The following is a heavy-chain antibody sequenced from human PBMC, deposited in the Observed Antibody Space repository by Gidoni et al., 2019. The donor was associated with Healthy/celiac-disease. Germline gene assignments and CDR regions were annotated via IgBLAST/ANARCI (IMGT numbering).Heavy chain of an antibody. Sequence: EVQLLESGGGLVQPGGSLRLSCAASGFTFSSYAMSWVRQAPGKGLEWVSAISGSGGSTYYADSVKGRFTISRDNSKNTLYLQMNSLRAEDTAVYYCAKREGRYGDYLDKTTTLVYWGQGTLVTVSS. CDR3: AKREGRYGDYLDKTTTLVY. D-gene: IGHD4-17*01. J-gene: IGHJ4*02. V-gene: IGHV3-23*01. CDR1: GFTFSSYA. CDR2: ISGSGGST.